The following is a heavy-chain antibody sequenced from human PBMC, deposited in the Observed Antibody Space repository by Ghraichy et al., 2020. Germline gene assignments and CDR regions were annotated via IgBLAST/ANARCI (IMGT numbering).Heavy chain of an antibody. Sequence: SETLSLTCAVHGGSFSGSDWSWIRQSPGRGLEWIGEVNENGGTNFNPSLEGRATISVDTSSIQFSLNLESVTAADTAIYYCVRGPTARAAAGTFDSWGQGILVTVSS. J-gene: IGHJ4*02. V-gene: IGHV4-34*01. CDR1: GGSFSGSD. D-gene: IGHD6-13*01. CDR3: VRGPTARAAAGTFDS. CDR2: VNENGGT.